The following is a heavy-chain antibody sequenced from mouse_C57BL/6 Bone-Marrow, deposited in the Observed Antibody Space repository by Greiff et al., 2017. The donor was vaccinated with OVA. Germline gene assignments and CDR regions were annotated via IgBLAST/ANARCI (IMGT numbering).Heavy chain of an antibody. D-gene: IGHD1-1*01. CDR2: INPGSGST. CDR3: AGGIYYGSSHWYFDV. Sequence: QVQLQQPGAELVKPGASVKMSCKASGYTFTSYWITWVKQRPGQGLEWIGDINPGSGSTTYNEKFKSKATLTVDTSSSTAYMQLSSLTSEDSAVYYCAGGIYYGSSHWYFDVWGTGTTVTVSS. CDR1: GYTFTSYW. V-gene: IGHV1-55*01. J-gene: IGHJ1*03.